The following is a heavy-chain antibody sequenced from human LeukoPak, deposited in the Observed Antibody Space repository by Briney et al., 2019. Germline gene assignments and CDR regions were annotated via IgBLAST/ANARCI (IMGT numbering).Heavy chain of an antibody. CDR2: IYYSGST. CDR3: ASQSGYSGYDDFDY. V-gene: IGHV4-59*08. Sequence: SETLSLTCTVSGGSISSYYWSWIRQPSGKGLEWIGYIYYSGSTNYNPSLKSRVTISVDTSKNQFSLKLSSVTAADTAAYYCASQSGYSGYDDFDYWGQGTLVTVSS. J-gene: IGHJ4*02. D-gene: IGHD5-12*01. CDR1: GGSISSYY.